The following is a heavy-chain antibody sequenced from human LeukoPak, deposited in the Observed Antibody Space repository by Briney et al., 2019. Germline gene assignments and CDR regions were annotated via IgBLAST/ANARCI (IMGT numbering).Heavy chain of an antibody. J-gene: IGHJ4*02. V-gene: IGHV3-21*01. D-gene: IGHD3-10*01. Sequence: GGPLRLSCAASGFTFSSYSMNWVRQAPGKGLEWVSSISSSSSYIYYADSVKGRFTISRDSAKNSLYLQMNSLRAEDTAVYYCARVPDYYGSGSYEGYWGQGTLVTVSS. CDR1: GFTFSSYS. CDR2: ISSSSSYI. CDR3: ARVPDYYGSGSYEGY.